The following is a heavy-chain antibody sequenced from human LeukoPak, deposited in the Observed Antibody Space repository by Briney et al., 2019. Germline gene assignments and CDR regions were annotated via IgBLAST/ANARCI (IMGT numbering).Heavy chain of an antibody. CDR3: ARELHIAAASGFDY. Sequence: PGGSLRLSCAASGFTFSSYGMNWVRQAPGKGLEWVSYISGSSSTIYYADSMKGRFTISRDNAKNSLYLQMNSLRAGDTSVYYCARELHIAAASGFDYWGQGTLVTVSS. D-gene: IGHD6-13*01. J-gene: IGHJ4*02. CDR2: ISGSSSTI. V-gene: IGHV3-48*01. CDR1: GFTFSSYG.